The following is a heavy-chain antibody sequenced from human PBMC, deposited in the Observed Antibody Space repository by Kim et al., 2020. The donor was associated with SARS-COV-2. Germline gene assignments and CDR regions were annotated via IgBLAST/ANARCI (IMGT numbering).Heavy chain of an antibody. J-gene: IGHJ6*02. Sequence: GGSLRLSCAASEFTLSNYAMSWVRQAPGEGLEWVSVISGPGASTYYADSVKGRFTISRDNSKNTLFLQMNSLRAEDTAVYYCTRHKAAAMDVWGQGTTVTVSS. CDR1: EFTLSNYA. D-gene: IGHD6-13*01. V-gene: IGHV3-23*01. CDR3: TRHKAAAMDV. CDR2: ISGPGAST.